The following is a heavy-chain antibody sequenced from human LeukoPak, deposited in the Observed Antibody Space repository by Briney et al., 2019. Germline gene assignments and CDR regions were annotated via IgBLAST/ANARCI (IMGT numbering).Heavy chain of an antibody. CDR3: ARVRGGIVATTYYFDY. J-gene: IGHJ4*02. V-gene: IGHV4-31*03. D-gene: IGHD5-12*01. Sequence: SETLSLTCTVSGGSISSGGYYWSWVRQHPGKGLEWIGYIYYSGSTYYNPSLKSRVTISVDTSKNQFSLKLSSVTAADTAVYYCARVRGGIVATTYYFDYWGQGTLVTVSS. CDR1: GGSISSGGYY. CDR2: IYYSGST.